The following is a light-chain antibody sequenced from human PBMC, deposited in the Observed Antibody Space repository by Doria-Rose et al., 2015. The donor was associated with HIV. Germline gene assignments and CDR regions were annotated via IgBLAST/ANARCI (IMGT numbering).Light chain of an antibody. J-gene: IGKJ1*01. Sequence: TQSPGTLSLSPGERATLSCRASQSVSSNYLAWYQQKPGQAPRLLIYGASSRATGIPDRFSGSGSGTDFTLTINRLEPEDFAVYYCQQYGSSPGTFGQGTKVEI. CDR2: GAS. CDR1: QSVSSNY. CDR3: QQYGSSPGT. V-gene: IGKV3-20*01.